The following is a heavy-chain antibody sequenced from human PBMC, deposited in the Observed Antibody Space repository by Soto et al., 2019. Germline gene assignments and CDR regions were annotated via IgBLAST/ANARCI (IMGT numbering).Heavy chain of an antibody. Sequence: ASVKVSCKASGGTFSSYAISWVRQAPGQGLEWMGGIIHIFGTANYTQKFQGRVTITADESTSTAYMELSSLTSEDTAVYYCARDSSADEGAPPGWFDPWGQGTLVTVSS. V-gene: IGHV1-69*13. D-gene: IGHD1-26*01. J-gene: IGHJ5*02. CDR2: IIHIFGTA. CDR1: GGTFSSYA. CDR3: ARDSSADEGAPPGWFDP.